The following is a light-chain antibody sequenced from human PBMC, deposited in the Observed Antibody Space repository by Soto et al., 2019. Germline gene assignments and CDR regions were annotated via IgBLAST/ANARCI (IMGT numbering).Light chain of an antibody. CDR2: DVS. CDR3: SSYTISSTYV. J-gene: IGLJ1*01. CDR1: SSDVGGYNY. V-gene: IGLV2-14*03. Sequence: QSALTQPASVSGSPGQSIAISCTGTSSDVGGYNYVSWYQHHPGKAPTLVIYDVSNRPSGVSNRFSGSKSGNTASLTISGLQAEDEADYYCSSYTISSTYVFGNGTKVTVL.